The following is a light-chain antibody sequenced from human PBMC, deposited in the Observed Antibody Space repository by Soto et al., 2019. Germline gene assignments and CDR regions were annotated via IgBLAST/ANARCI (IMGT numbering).Light chain of an antibody. Sequence: AIQLTQSLSALSASVGDRVTITCRASLGIRNDLGWYQQKPGEAPRLLVYGASTLQSGVPSRFSGSGSGTEFTLTISSLQLEDFGTYYCLQDYNYPLTFGGGTRLEI. CDR2: GAS. CDR1: LGIRND. J-gene: IGKJ4*01. V-gene: IGKV1-6*02. CDR3: LQDYNYPLT.